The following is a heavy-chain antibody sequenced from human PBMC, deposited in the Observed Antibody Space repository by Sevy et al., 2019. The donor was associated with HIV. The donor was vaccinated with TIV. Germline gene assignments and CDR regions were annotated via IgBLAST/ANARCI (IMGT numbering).Heavy chain of an antibody. CDR3: VNYAGIAAAGRVFDY. Sequence: GGSLRLSCAASGFTFSDHYMEWVRQAPGKGLEWVGRTRNKADSYTTEYAASGKGRFTISRDDSKNSLYLQMNRLKTEDTAVYYCVNYAGIAAAGRVFDYWGQGSLVTVSS. D-gene: IGHD6-13*01. CDR1: GFTFSDHY. J-gene: IGHJ4*02. CDR2: TRNKADSYTT. V-gene: IGHV3-72*01.